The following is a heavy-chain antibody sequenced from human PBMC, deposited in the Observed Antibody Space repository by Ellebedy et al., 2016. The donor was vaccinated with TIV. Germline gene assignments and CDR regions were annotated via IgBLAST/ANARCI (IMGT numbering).Heavy chain of an antibody. CDR2: ILYDGSNE. CDR1: GTSFSRYA. CDR3: AKEIYYGSETGYYYDGMDV. Sequence: SLKISCAVTGTSFSRYAWHWVRQAPGKGLEWVAVILYDGSNEYYADSVKGRFTISRDNSKNTLYLQMSSLRGEDSGVYYCAKEIYYGSETGYYYDGMDVWGQGTTVSVSS. J-gene: IGHJ6*02. D-gene: IGHD3-10*01. V-gene: IGHV3-30*04.